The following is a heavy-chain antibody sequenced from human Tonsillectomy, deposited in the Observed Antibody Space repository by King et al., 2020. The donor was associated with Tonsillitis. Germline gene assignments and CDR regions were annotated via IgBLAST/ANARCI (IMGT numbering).Heavy chain of an antibody. Sequence: VQLQESGPGLVKPSETLSLTCTVSGGSISRYYWSWIRQPPGKGLEWIGYIYYSGSTNYNPSLKSRVTISVDTSKNQFSLKLSSVTAADTAVYYCARHREIAATSPESRFDPWGQGTLVTVSS. CDR1: GGSISRYY. CDR3: ARHREIAATSPESRFDP. CDR2: IYYSGST. J-gene: IGHJ5*02. V-gene: IGHV4-59*08. D-gene: IGHD6-25*01.